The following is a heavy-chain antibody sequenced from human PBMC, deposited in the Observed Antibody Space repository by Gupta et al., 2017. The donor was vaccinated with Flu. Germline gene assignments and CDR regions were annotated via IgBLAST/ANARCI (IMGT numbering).Heavy chain of an antibody. CDR3: ARNPAYTGMFEY. D-gene: IGHD3-10*02. V-gene: IGHV1-8*01. CDR2: MNPNSGKT. Sequence: QVHLVQSGAEVKKPGASVKVSCKASGYTFTNYDINWVRQAPGQGLEWMGWMNPNSGKTGYAQKFQGRVTMTRDTSISSAYMELSSLRSEDTAVYYCARNPAYTGMFEYWGQGTLVAVSS. CDR1: GYTFTNYD. J-gene: IGHJ4*02.